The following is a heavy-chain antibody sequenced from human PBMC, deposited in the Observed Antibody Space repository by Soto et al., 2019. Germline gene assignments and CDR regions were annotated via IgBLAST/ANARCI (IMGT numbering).Heavy chain of an antibody. CDR1: GYTFTGYY. Sequence: ASVKVSCKASGYTFTGYYMHWVRQAPGQGPEWMGWINPNSGGTNYAQKFQGRVTMTRDTSISTAYMELSRLRSDDTAVYYCARDPHYYDSSGSSTGAIDYCGQGTLVTVSS. CDR3: ARDPHYYDSSGSSTGAIDY. V-gene: IGHV1-2*02. D-gene: IGHD3-22*01. CDR2: INPNSGGT. J-gene: IGHJ4*02.